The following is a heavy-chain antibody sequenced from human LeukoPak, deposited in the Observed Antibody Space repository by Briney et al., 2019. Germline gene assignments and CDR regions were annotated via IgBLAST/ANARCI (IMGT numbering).Heavy chain of an antibody. CDR2: INPNSGGT. V-gene: IGHV1-2*02. J-gene: IGHJ6*02. CDR3: ARAPGGIAVAGQTTYYYYGMDV. CDR1: GYTFTGYY. Sequence: ASVKVSCKASGYTFTGYYMHWVRQAPGQGLEWMGWINPNSGGTNYAQKFQGRVTMTRDTSISTAYMELSRLRSDDMAVYYCARAPGGIAVAGQTTYYYYGMDVWGQGTTVTVSS. D-gene: IGHD6-19*01.